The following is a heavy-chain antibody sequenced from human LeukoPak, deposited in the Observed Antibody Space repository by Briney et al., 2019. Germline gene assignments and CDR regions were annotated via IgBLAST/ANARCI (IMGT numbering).Heavy chain of an antibody. J-gene: IGHJ4*02. CDR1: GFTFSNYA. Sequence: GGSLRLSCAASGFTFSNYAMNWVRQAPGKGLEWVSLISGSTGSTYYADSVKGRFTISRDTSKNTLYLQMSSLRVEDTAVYYCARGGYCTSGSCYSAYWGQGTLVTVSS. D-gene: IGHD2-15*01. CDR2: ISGSTGST. V-gene: IGHV3-23*01. CDR3: ARGGYCTSGSCYSAY.